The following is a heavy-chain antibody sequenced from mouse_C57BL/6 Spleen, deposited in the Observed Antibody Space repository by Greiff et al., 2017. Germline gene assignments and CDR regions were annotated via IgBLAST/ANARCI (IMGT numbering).Heavy chain of an antibody. V-gene: IGHV1-64*01. CDR2: IHPNSGST. Sequence: QVQLQQPGAELVKPGASVKLSCKASGYTFTSYWMHWVKQRPGQGLEWIGMIHPNSGSTNYNAKFKSKATLTVDKSSSTAYMQLSSLTSEDSAVYYCEKLDGYYGYWGQGTTLTVSS. CDR1: GYTFTSYW. J-gene: IGHJ2*01. CDR3: EKLDGYYGY. D-gene: IGHD2-3*01.